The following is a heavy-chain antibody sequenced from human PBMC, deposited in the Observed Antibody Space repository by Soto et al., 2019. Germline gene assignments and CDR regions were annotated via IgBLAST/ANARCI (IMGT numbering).Heavy chain of an antibody. V-gene: IGHV4-59*08. Sequence: PSETLSLTCAVYGGSFSGYYWSWIRQPPGKGLEWIGFISYSGNTNYNPSLKSRVIISRDTSRNEFSLRLTSVTAADTAVYYCATSSGPQSPIGDHWGQGTLVTVS. CDR1: GGSFSGYY. CDR2: ISYSGNT. CDR3: ATSSGPQSPIGDH. D-gene: IGHD6-19*01. J-gene: IGHJ4*02.